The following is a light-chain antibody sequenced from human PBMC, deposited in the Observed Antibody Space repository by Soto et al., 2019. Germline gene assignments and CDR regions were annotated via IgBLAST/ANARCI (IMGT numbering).Light chain of an antibody. J-gene: IGKJ4*01. CDR1: QSISSR. Sequence: DIQMTQSPSTLSASAGDRVTITCRASQSISSRLAWYHQKPGKAPKLLIYEASSLESGVPSRFSGSGSGTEFTLTISSLQPDDFATYYCQHFNSYPLTFGGGTKVEIK. CDR2: EAS. V-gene: IGKV1-5*03. CDR3: QHFNSYPLT.